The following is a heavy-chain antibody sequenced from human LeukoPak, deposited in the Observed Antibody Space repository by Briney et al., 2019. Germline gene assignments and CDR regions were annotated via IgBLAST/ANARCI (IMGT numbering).Heavy chain of an antibody. V-gene: IGHV3-74*01. CDR3: ARGSGYGDYALVL. CDR2: TDTEGTST. D-gene: IGHD4-17*01. Sequence: GGSLRLSCAASGFTFNAYWMHWVRQAPGQGLVWVSRTDTEGTSTHYADSVKGRFTVSRDNAKNTVYLQMNSLRAEDTAVYYCARGSGYGDYALVLWGQGTLVTVSS. CDR1: GFTFNAYW. J-gene: IGHJ4*02.